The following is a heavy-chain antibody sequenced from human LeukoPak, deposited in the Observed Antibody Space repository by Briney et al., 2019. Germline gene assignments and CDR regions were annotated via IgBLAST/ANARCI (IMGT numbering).Heavy chain of an antibody. D-gene: IGHD1-7*01. J-gene: IGHJ5*02. Sequence: SETLSLTWAVYGGSFSGYYWSWIRQPPGKGLEWIGEVNHSGSTKYNPSLKSRVTISVHTSKNQFSLKLSYVTAADTAVYYCARTGITGTTDWFDPWGQGTLVTVSS. V-gene: IGHV4-34*01. CDR3: ARTGITGTTDWFDP. CDR1: GGSFSGYY. CDR2: VNHSGST.